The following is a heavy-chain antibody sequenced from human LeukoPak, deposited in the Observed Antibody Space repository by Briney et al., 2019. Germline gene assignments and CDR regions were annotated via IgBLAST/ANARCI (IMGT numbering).Heavy chain of an antibody. V-gene: IGHV4-31*03. J-gene: IGHJ4*02. CDR2: IYYSGST. CDR1: GGSISSGGYY. Sequence: NPSQTLSLTCTVSGGSISSGGYYWSWIRQHPGRGLEWIGYIYYSGSTYYNPSLKSRVTISVDTSKNQFSLKLSSVTAADTAVYYCARDPGGYEIGNFDYWGQGTLVTVSS. D-gene: IGHD5-12*01. CDR3: ARDPGGYEIGNFDY.